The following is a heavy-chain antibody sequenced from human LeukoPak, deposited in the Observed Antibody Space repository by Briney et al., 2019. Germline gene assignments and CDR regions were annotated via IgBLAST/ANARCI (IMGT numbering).Heavy chain of an antibody. CDR2: IYYSWRT. D-gene: IGHD3-22*01. J-gene: IGHJ1*01. Sequence: SETLSLTCTLSGGSTSSGGYFWSWIRQHPGRGVECIGYIYYSWRTYYNPSLKGRVTISVDPSKNQFSLRLSSVTAADTAIYYCASVSYDTSLQHWGQGTIVTVSS. CDR1: GGSTSSGGYF. V-gene: IGHV4-31*03. CDR3: ASVSYDTSLQH.